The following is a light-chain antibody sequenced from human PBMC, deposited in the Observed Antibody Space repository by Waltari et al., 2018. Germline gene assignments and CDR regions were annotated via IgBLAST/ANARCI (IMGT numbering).Light chain of an antibody. V-gene: IGKV2-30*01. CDR2: NVS. Sequence: DVVMTQSPLSLPVTLGQTASISCRSSKSLVYSDGNTYLNWFQQRPGQPPRRLIYNVSNRDSGVPDRFSGSGSGTDFTLKISRVEAEDVGVYYCMQGTHWPPYTFGQGTKLEIK. CDR3: MQGTHWPPYT. J-gene: IGKJ2*01. CDR1: KSLVYSDGNTY.